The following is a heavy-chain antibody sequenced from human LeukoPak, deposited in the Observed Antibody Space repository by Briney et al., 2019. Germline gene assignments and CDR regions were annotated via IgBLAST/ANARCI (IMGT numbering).Heavy chain of an antibody. Sequence: SETLSLTCAVYVGSFSDYYWSWIRQPPGEGLEWIAEINHSGNSGYNPSLKSRVTISVDTSKNQFSLRLSSVTAADTAVYYCARQSTGARYFDLWGRGNLVTVSS. D-gene: IGHD7-27*01. CDR1: VGSFSDYY. V-gene: IGHV4-34*01. CDR2: INHSGNS. CDR3: ARQSTGARYFDL. J-gene: IGHJ2*01.